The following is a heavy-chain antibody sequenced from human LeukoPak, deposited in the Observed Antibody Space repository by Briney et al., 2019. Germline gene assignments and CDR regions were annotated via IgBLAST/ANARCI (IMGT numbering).Heavy chain of an antibody. CDR1: GFTFSSYA. Sequence: GGSLRLSCAASGFTFSSYAMHWVRQAPAKGLEWVAVISYDGSNKYYADSVKGRFTISRDNSKNTLYLQMNSLRAEDTAVYYCARWGKSTMVRGEDFDYWGQGTLVTVSS. CDR2: ISYDGSNK. V-gene: IGHV3-30*04. J-gene: IGHJ4*02. CDR3: ARWGKSTMVRGEDFDY. D-gene: IGHD3-10*01.